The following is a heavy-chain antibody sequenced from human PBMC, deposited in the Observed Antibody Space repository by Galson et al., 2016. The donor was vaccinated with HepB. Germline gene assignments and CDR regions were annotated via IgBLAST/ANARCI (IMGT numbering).Heavy chain of an antibody. CDR2: IKSKIHGGTT. Sequence: SLRLSCAASGLTVTDAWMSWVRQAPGKGLEWVGRIKSKIHGGTTDYSEPVKGRFTISGDDSKNTLFLQMNSLKTEDTAVYYCTADRRGITVIPAAAFYYYMDVWGKGTTVTVSS. CDR1: GLTVTDAW. V-gene: IGHV3-15*01. D-gene: IGHD2-2*01. CDR3: TADRRGITVIPAAAFYYYMDV. J-gene: IGHJ6*03.